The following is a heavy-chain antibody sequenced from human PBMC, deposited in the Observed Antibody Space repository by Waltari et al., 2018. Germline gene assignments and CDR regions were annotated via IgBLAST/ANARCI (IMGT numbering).Heavy chain of an antibody. J-gene: IGHJ6*02. V-gene: IGHV3-30*18. CDR2: ISYDGSNK. D-gene: IGHD6-13*01. CDR1: GFTFSSYG. Sequence: QVQLVESGGGVVQPGRSLRLSCAASGFTFSSYGMHWVRQAPGKGLEWVAVISYDGSNKYYADSVKGRFTIARDNSKNTRFLQMNSLRAEDTAVYYCAKDRGAAAGYYYYGMDVWGQGTTVTVSS. CDR3: AKDRGAAAGYYYYGMDV.